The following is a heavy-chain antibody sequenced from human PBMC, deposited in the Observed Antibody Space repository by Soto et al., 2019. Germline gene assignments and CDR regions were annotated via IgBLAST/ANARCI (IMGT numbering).Heavy chain of an antibody. CDR2: IFHSGTT. J-gene: IGHJ4*02. CDR3: VRMSVVGYFDY. CDR1: GASIIGSDW. V-gene: IGHV4-4*01. Sequence: TLSLTCTVSGASIIGSDWWSWFRQTPEKGLEWIGEIFHSGTTNYHPSLKSRVTISQDKSKNQFSLNLTSVTAADTAVYSCVRMSVVGYFDYWGRGSLVTV. D-gene: IGHD3-22*01.